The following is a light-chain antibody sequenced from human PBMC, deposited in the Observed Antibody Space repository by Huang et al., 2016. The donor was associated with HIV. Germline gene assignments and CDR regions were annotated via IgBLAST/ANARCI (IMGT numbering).Light chain of an antibody. Sequence: EIVLAQSPGTLSLSPGERATLSCRASQSFSGNYLAWYQQKPGQAPRLLIYSVSSRATSVPDRFSGSVAGTDFTLTITGLEPEDFAVYYCQQYHSSPWTFGPGTKVEIK. V-gene: IGKV3-20*01. CDR2: SVS. J-gene: IGKJ1*01. CDR3: QQYHSSPWT. CDR1: QSFSGNY.